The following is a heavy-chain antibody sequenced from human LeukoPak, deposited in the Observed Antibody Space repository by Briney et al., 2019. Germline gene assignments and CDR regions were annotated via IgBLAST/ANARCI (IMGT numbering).Heavy chain of an antibody. CDR1: GFTFDDSA. Sequence: GGSLRLSCAASGFTFDDSAMHWVRQAPGKGLEWVSLISGDSDYTYYADSVKGRFTISRDNSKNSLYLQMNSLKTEDTALYYCAKDRLPGGIAVAGADDGLDVWGQGTTVTVSS. CDR2: ISGDSDYT. J-gene: IGHJ6*02. D-gene: IGHD6-19*01. CDR3: AKDRLPGGIAVAGADDGLDV. V-gene: IGHV3-43*02.